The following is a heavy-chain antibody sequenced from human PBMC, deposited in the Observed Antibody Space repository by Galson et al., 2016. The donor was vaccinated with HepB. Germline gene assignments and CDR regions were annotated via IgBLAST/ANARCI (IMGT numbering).Heavy chain of an antibody. CDR2: ISLSSSYI. CDR3: VRDKEDSSGYFGY. Sequence: SLRLSCAASGFTFSKYSMNWVRQAPGMRLEWVSSISLSSSYIYYADSVQGRFTISRDNAKNSLYLQMKSLRAEDTAVYYCVRDKEDSSGYFGYWGQGTLVTVAS. V-gene: IGHV3-21*01. D-gene: IGHD3-22*01. CDR1: GFTFSKYS. J-gene: IGHJ4*02.